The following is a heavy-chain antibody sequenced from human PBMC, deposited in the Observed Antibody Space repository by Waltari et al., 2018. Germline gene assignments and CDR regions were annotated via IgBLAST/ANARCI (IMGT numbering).Heavy chain of an antibody. J-gene: IGHJ5*02. CDR1: GYTFSNYG. D-gene: IGHD3-22*01. Sequence: QVQLVQSGAEVRKPGASVKVSCKASGYTFSNYGIAWVRQAPGQGLEWMGWIRGYNGDTKYPREFEGRLTVTTNTSTNTAHMELRSLRSDDTAVYYCARLYDSSAYYNTYLDPWGQGALVTVSS. CDR3: ARLYDSSAYYNTYLDP. V-gene: IGHV1-18*01. CDR2: IRGYNGDT.